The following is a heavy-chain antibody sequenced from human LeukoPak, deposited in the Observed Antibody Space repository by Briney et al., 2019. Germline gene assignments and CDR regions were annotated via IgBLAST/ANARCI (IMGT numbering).Heavy chain of an antibody. V-gene: IGHV1-46*01. J-gene: IGHJ6*02. CDR3: AREGSPRNYYYGMDV. D-gene: IGHD1-26*01. CDR2: INPSGGST. CDR1: GYTFTSYY. Sequence: GASVKVSCKASGYTFTSYYMHWVRQAPGQGLEWMGIINPSGGSTSYAQKFQGRVTMTRDTSTSTVYMELNSLRAEDTAVYYCAREGSPRNYYYGMDVWGQGTTVTVSS.